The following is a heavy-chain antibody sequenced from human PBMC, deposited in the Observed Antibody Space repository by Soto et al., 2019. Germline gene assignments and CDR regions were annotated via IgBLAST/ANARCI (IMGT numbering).Heavy chain of an antibody. CDR2: IFYSGDT. CDR3: VGTGTTDDF. V-gene: IGHV4-30-4*01. Sequence: VQLQGSGPGLVKPSQTLSLTCTVSGASVNTGDYYWSYIRQSPGKGLEWLGYIFYSGDTYYNPSLKRRASISLNTSRIQISLTLTSVTDADTAVYFCVGTGTTDDFWGQGTLVTVSS. D-gene: IGHD1-7*01. J-gene: IGHJ1*01. CDR1: GASVNTGDYY.